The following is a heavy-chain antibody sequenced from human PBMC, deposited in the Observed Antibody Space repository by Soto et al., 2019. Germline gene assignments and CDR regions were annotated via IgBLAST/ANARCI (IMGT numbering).Heavy chain of an antibody. CDR1: GYTFTCYY. D-gene: IGHD3-3*01. Sequence: ASVKVSCKASGYTFTCYYMHWVRQAPGQGLEWMGWINPNSGGTNYAQKFQGWVTMTRDTSISTAYMELSRLRSDDTAVYYCARAYYDFWSGYFFDYWGQGTLVTVSS. J-gene: IGHJ4*02. V-gene: IGHV1-2*04. CDR3: ARAYYDFWSGYFFDY. CDR2: INPNSGGT.